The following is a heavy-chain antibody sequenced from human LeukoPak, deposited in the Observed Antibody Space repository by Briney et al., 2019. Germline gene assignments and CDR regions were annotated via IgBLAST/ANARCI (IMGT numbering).Heavy chain of an antibody. Sequence: SETLSLTCAVSGYSISNGYQWAWSRNPPGKTLKWIGSTYHSGSAHYNPSLKSRVTISVDTSNNHFSLRLSSVTAADTAVYYCARDPRWLTPDCTSTSCYENYFDPWGQGTLVTVSS. CDR3: ARDPRWLTPDCTSTSCYENYFDP. D-gene: IGHD2-2*01. CDR2: TYHSGSA. CDR1: GYSISNGYQ. J-gene: IGHJ5*02. V-gene: IGHV4-38-2*02.